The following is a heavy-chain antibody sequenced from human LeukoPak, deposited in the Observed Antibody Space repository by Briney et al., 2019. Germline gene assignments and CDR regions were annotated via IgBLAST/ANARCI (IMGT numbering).Heavy chain of an antibody. Sequence: GGTLRLSCAASGFTFSSYAMCWVRQAPGKGLEWVSVISSSGSTIYYADSVKGRFTISRDNAKNSLYLQMNGLRAEDTAVYYCAELGITMIGGVWGKGTTVTISS. J-gene: IGHJ6*04. V-gene: IGHV3-48*03. CDR2: ISSSGSTI. CDR1: GFTFSSYA. D-gene: IGHD3-10*02. CDR3: AELGITMIGGV.